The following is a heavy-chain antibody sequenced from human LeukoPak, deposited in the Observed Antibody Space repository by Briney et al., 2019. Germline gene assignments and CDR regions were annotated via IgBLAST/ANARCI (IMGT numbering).Heavy chain of an antibody. J-gene: IGHJ6*03. CDR3: ARGYSGYTNGDYYYYYMDV. CDR1: GGTFSSYA. Sequence: VASVKVSCKASGGTFSSYAISWVRQAPGQGLEWMGGIIPIFGTPNYAQKFQGRVTITADKSTSTAYMELSSLRSEDTAVYYCARGYSGYTNGDYYYYYMDVWGKGTTVTVSS. D-gene: IGHD5-12*01. V-gene: IGHV1-69*06. CDR2: IIPIFGTP.